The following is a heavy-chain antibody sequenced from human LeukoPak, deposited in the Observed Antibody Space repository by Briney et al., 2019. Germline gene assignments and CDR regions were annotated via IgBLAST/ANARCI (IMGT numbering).Heavy chain of an antibody. J-gene: IGHJ4*02. CDR2: INPNSGCT. Sequence: ASVKVSCKASGYTFTGYYMHWVRQAPGQGLEWMGWINPNSGCTNYAQKFQGRVTMTRDTSISTAYMELSRLRSDDTTVSYSARSPQLCDFWSGYYEYYFAYWGQGTLVTVSS. V-gene: IGHV1-2*02. CDR3: ARSPQLCDFWSGYYEYYFAY. CDR1: GYTFTGYY. D-gene: IGHD3-3*01.